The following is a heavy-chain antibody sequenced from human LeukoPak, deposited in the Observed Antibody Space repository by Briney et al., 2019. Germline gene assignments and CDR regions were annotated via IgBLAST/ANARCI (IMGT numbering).Heavy chain of an antibody. Sequence: SETLSLTCTVSGGSISSSSYYWGWIRQPPGKGLEWIGSIYYSGSTYYNPSLKSRVTISVDTSKNQFSLKLSSVTAADTAVYYCARDYDFWSGYHYWGQGTLVTVSS. V-gene: IGHV4-39*02. J-gene: IGHJ4*02. CDR2: IYYSGST. CDR3: ARDYDFWSGYHY. CDR1: GGSISSSSYY. D-gene: IGHD3-3*01.